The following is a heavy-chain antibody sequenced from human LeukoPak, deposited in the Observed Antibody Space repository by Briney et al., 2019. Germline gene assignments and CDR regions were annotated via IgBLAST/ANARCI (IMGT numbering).Heavy chain of an antibody. D-gene: IGHD4-17*01. CDR2: IKSKTDGGTK. CDR3: TTDLSMVTTYFDS. V-gene: IGHV3-15*01. J-gene: IGHJ4*02. Sequence: PGGSLRLSCTASGFTFGDYAMSWIRQAPGKGLEWVGRIKSKTDGGTKDYAAPVKGRFTISRDDSKNTLYLQMSSLRTEDTAVYYCTTDLSMVTTYFDSWGQGTLVTVSS. CDR1: GFTFGDYA.